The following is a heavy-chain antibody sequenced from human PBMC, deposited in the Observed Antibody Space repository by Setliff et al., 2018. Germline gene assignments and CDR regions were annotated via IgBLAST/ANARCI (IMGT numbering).Heavy chain of an antibody. CDR2: INHYGST. J-gene: IGHJ5*02. D-gene: IGHD3-10*01. Sequence: PSETLSLTCAVYDGSFSHYYWSWIRQPPGKGLEWIGEINHYGSTKYKSSLRGRVTISLDTAENQFSLKLTSVTAADTAVYYCARDYQGGWFAPWGQGIMVTVSS. V-gene: IGHV4-34*01. CDR1: DGSFSHYY. CDR3: ARDYQGGWFAP.